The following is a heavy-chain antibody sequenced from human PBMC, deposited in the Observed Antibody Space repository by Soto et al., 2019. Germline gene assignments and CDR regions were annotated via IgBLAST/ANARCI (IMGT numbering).Heavy chain of an antibody. CDR3: ARELVYCSSTSCYQGMDV. CDR2: INHSGST. J-gene: IGHJ6*02. D-gene: IGHD2-2*01. CDR1: GGSFSGYY. V-gene: IGHV4-34*01. Sequence: PSETLSLTCAVYGGSFSGYYWSWIRQPPGKGLEWIGEINHSGSTNYNPSLKSRVTISVDTSKNQFSLKLSSVTAADTAVYYCARELVYCSSTSCYQGMDVWGQGTTVTVS.